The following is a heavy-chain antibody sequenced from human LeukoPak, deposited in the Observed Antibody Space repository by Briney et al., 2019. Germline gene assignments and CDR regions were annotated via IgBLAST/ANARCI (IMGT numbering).Heavy chain of an antibody. D-gene: IGHD3-16*01. V-gene: IGHV4-59*01. CDR1: GDSISTYQ. Sequence: PSETLSLTRTVSGDSISTYQWSWIRQPPGKGLEWIGYISYSGGTMYNPSLRSRVTISIDTTKNQFSLKLSSVTAADTAVYYCARVGRGDHTWGSYSFDYWGQGALVTVSS. CDR3: ARVGRGDHTWGSYSFDY. CDR2: ISYSGGT. J-gene: IGHJ4*02.